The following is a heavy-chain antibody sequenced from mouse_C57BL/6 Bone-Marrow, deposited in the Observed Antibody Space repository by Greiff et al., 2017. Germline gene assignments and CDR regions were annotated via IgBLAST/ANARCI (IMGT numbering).Heavy chain of an antibody. D-gene: IGHD1-1*01. Sequence: VQLQQPGAELVKPGASVKMSCKASGYTFTSYWITWVKQRPGQGLEWIGDIYPGSGSTNYNEKFKSKATLTVDTSSSTAYMQLSSLTSEDSAVYYCARPSTVVATDAMDDWGQGTSVTVSS. V-gene: IGHV1-55*01. CDR2: IYPGSGST. CDR1: GYTFTSYW. CDR3: ARPSTVVATDAMDD. J-gene: IGHJ4*01.